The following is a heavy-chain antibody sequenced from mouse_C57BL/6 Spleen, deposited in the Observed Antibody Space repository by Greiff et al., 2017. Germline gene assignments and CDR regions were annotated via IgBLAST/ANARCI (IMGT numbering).Heavy chain of an antibody. J-gene: IGHJ2*01. Sequence: EVQLQQSGAELARPGASVKLSCTASGFNITDYYMHWVKQRPEQGLEWIGRIDPEDGDTEYTPKFKGKATMTADTSSNTAYLQLSSLTSEDTAVYYCAISTVRGYSYGGWGQGATLTVS. V-gene: IGHV14-1*01. CDR2: IDPEDGDT. CDR1: GFNITDYY. CDR3: AISTVRGYSYGG. D-gene: IGHD1-1*01.